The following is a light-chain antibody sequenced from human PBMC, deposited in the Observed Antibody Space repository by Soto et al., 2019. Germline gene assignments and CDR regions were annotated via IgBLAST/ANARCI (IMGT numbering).Light chain of an antibody. CDR3: SSYAGSSNV. Sequence: QSALSQPPSASGSAGQSVAISCTGTGSDVGGYNYVSWYQQHPGKAPKLMIYEVNKRPSGVPDRFSGSKSGNTASLTVSGLQAEDEADYYCSSYAGSSNVFGTGTKVTVL. CDR2: EVN. J-gene: IGLJ1*01. V-gene: IGLV2-8*01. CDR1: GSDVGGYNY.